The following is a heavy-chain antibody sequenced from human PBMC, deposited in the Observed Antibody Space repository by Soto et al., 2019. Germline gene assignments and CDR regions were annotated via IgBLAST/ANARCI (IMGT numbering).Heavy chain of an antibody. V-gene: IGHV1-18*01. CDR1: GYTFTSYG. J-gene: IGHJ5*02. D-gene: IGHD3-22*01. CDR2: ISAYNGNT. Sequence: ASVKVSCKASGYTFTSYGISWVRQAPGQGLEWMGWISAYNGNTNYAQKLQGRVTMTTDTSTSTAYMELRSLRSDDTAVYYCATEGSSGYQENWFDPWGQGTLVTVSS. CDR3: ATEGSSGYQENWFDP.